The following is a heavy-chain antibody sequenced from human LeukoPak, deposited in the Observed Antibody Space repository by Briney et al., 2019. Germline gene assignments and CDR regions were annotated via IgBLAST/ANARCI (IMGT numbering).Heavy chain of an antibody. J-gene: IGHJ3*02. CDR3: ASTYYYDSSGYYPTFDI. V-gene: IGHV5-51*01. CDR1: GYSFTNYW. D-gene: IGHD3-22*01. Sequence: GESLKISCKGSGYSFTNYWIGWVRQMPGNGLEWMGILYPGDSDTRYSPSFQGQVTISADKSIDTAYLQWSSLKASDTAMYYCASTYYYDSSGYYPTFDIWGQGTMVTVSS. CDR2: LYPGDSDT.